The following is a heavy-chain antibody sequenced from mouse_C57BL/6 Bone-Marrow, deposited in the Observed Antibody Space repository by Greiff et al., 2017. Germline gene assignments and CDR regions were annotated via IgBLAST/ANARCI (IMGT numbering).Heavy chain of an antibody. V-gene: IGHV5-6*01. J-gene: IGHJ1*03. CDR3: AKEDGYWYVDV. CDR2: ISSGGSYT. Sequence: EVLLVQSGGDLVQPGGSLKLSCAASGFTFTSYGMSWVRQTPDKRLEWLATISSGGSYTYYPDSVKGRFTISKDNAKKTLYLPSSSLKSEDTAMYYCAKEDGYWYVDVWGKGTTVTVSS. CDR1: GFTFTSYG.